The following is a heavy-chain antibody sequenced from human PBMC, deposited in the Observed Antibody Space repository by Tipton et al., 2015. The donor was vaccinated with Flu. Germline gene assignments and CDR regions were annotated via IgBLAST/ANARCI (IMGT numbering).Heavy chain of an antibody. Sequence: GLVKPSETLSLTCTVSGVSISSYYWSWIRQPPGKGLEWIAYIHYSGNTNYNPSLKSRITISLDTSNNQFSLKLRSVTAADTAVYYCARLSYYDVDLKNFYFDYWGQGALVTVSS. J-gene: IGHJ4*02. D-gene: IGHD3-10*02. CDR1: GVSISSYY. V-gene: IGHV4-59*08. CDR2: IHYSGNT. CDR3: ARLSYYDVDLKNFYFDY.